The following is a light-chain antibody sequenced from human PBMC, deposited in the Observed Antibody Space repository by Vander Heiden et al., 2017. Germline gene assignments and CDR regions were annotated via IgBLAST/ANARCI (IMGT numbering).Light chain of an antibody. CDR3: LQDYSYPLT. J-gene: IGKJ1*01. V-gene: IGKV1-6*01. Sequence: AIQMTQSPSSLSASVGDRVTITCRASQDIRNELGWYQQSPGKAPKLLISAASRLQSGVPTRFSGSGSGTDFTLTISSLQPEDFATYYCLQDYSYPLTFGQGTKVEIK. CDR1: QDIRNE. CDR2: AAS.